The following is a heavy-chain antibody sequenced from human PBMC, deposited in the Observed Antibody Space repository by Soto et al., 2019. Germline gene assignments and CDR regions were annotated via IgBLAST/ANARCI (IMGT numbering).Heavy chain of an antibody. CDR3: AREPYYYGSGSYLGMDV. J-gene: IGHJ6*02. CDR2: INSDGSST. D-gene: IGHD3-10*01. Sequence: PGGSLRLSCAASGFTLSSYWMHWVRQAPGKGLVWVSRINSDGSSTSYADSVKGRFTISRDNAKNTLYLQMNSLRAEDTAVYYCAREPYYYGSGSYLGMDVWGQGTTVTVSS. V-gene: IGHV3-74*01. CDR1: GFTLSSYW.